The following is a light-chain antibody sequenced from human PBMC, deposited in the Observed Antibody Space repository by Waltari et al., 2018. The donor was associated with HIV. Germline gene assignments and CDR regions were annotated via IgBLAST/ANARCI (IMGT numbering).Light chain of an antibody. V-gene: IGKV3-11*01. CDR3: QQRTNWPPWS. CDR2: DAS. J-gene: IGKJ1*01. CDR1: EGISRY. Sequence: EIVLTQSPATLSLSPGERATLSCRASEGISRYLAWYQQKPGQAPRLLISDASNRSTGIPARFSGSGSGTDFTLTISYLEPEDFAVYYCQQRTNWPPWSFGQGTKVEIK.